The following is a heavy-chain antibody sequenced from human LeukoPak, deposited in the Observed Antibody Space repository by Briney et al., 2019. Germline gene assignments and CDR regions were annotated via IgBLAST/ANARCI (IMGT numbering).Heavy chain of an antibody. J-gene: IGHJ4*02. CDR2: VNPNSGGT. V-gene: IGHV1-2*02. CDR3: ARWDYYDTSAYSGDFDY. D-gene: IGHD3-22*01. Sequence: RASVKVSCKTSGYTFTGYYMHWVRQAPGQGREWMGWVNPNSGGTKYAQKFQGRVTMTRDTSISTVYMELSSLRSDDTAVYYCARWDYYDTSAYSGDFDYWGQGTLVTVSS. CDR1: GYTFTGYY.